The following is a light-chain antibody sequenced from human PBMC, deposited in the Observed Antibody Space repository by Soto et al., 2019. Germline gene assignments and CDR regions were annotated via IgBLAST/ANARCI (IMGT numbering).Light chain of an antibody. V-gene: IGLV2-14*01. J-gene: IGLJ1*01. CDR3: SSYTSRSTRV. CDR1: SNDVGGYNY. CDR2: DVS. Sequence: QSALTQPASVSGSPGQSITISCTGSSNDVGGYNYVSWYQQHPGKAPKLMIYDVSDRPSGVSNRFSGSKSGNTASLTISGLQAEDEADYYCSSYTSRSTRVFGTGTKLTVL.